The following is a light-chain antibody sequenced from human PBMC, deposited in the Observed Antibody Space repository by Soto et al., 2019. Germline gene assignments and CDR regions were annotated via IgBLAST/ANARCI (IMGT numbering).Light chain of an antibody. CDR3: QQYNSFSLT. J-gene: IGKJ1*01. CDR1: QSISGW. Sequence: DFQMTQSPSTLSASVGDRVTISCRASQSISGWLAWYQQKPGKAPKLLIYDASTLKSGVPSRFSGSGFGTEFTLTISSMQPDDFATYYCQQYNSFSLTVGQGTKVDIK. V-gene: IGKV1-5*01. CDR2: DAS.